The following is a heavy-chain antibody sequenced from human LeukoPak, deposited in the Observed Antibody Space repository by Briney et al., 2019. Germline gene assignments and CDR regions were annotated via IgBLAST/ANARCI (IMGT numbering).Heavy chain of an antibody. D-gene: IGHD1-14*01. Sequence: GGSLRLSCSASGFTFSNYAMHWVRQAPGKGLEFVSAISSNGGTTYYADSVKGRFTISRDNSKNTLFLQMSSLRAEDTAVYYCAKDKTRTLDYWGQGTLVTVSS. CDR1: GFTFSNYA. J-gene: IGHJ4*02. CDR3: AKDKTRTLDY. CDR2: ISSNGGTT. V-gene: IGHV3-64D*09.